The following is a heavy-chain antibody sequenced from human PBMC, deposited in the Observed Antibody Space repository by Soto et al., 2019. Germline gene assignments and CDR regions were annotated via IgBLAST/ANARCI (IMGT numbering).Heavy chain of an antibody. J-gene: IGHJ4*02. V-gene: IGHV4-34*01. D-gene: IGHD6-6*01. CDR3: ARGVAARLNY. Sequence: SETLSLTCAVYGGSFSGYYGSWIRQPPGKGLEWIGEINHSGSTNYNPSLKSRVTISVDTSKNQFSLKLSSVTAADTAVYYCARGVAARLNYWGQGTLVTVS. CDR1: GGSFSGYY. CDR2: INHSGST.